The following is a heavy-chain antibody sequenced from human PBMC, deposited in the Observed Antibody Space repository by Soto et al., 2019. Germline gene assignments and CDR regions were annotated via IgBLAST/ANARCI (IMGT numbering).Heavy chain of an antibody. J-gene: IGHJ4*02. CDR2: IYYSGST. V-gene: IGHV4-39*01. D-gene: IGHD5-12*01. CDR3: ASFQGQWLPVSRVFDY. Sequence: SETLSLTCTVSGGSISSSSYYWGWIRQPPGKGLEWIGSIYYSGSTYYNPSLKSRVTISVDTSKNQFSLKLSSVTAADTAVYYCASFQGQWLPVSRVFDYWGQGTLVTVSS. CDR1: GGSISSSSYY.